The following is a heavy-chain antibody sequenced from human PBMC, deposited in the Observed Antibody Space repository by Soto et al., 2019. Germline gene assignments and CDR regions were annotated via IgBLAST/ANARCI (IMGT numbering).Heavy chain of an antibody. CDR1: GFTFSSYA. CDR2: ISGSGGST. CDR3: AKDPRTYYYDSSGNDY. J-gene: IGHJ4*02. V-gene: IGHV3-23*01. Sequence: GGSLRLSCAASGFTFSSYAMSWVRQAPGKGLEWVSAISGSGGSTYYADSVKGRFTISRDNSKNTLYLQMNSLRAEDTAVYYCAKDPRTYYYDSSGNDYWGQGTLVTVSS. D-gene: IGHD3-22*01.